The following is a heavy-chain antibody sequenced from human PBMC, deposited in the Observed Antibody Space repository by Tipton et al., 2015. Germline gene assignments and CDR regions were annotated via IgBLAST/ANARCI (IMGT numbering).Heavy chain of an antibody. J-gene: IGHJ4*02. V-gene: IGHV4-38-2*01. D-gene: IGHD3-10*01. CDR1: GYSISSGYY. Sequence: GLVKPSETLSLTCDVSGYSISSGYYWGWIRQPPGKGLEWIGSIFHRGDTSYNPSLKSRVTISLDTSKNQFSLKLNSVTATDTAVYYCARGLLLWFGMSDYWGRGTLVTVSS. CDR2: IFHRGDT. CDR3: ARGLLLWFGMSDY.